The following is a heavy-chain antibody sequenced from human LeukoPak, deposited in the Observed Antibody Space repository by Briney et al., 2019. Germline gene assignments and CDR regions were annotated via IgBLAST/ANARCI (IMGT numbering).Heavy chain of an antibody. V-gene: IGHV3-23*01. J-gene: IGHJ4*02. CDR2: ISGTGVFT. CDR3: TTKVAFCRRINCYKHLDS. CDR1: ELTLSYYA. D-gene: IGHD2-2*02. Sequence: GGSLILSCASTELTLSYYAMGRVRQAPGKGLEWVSVISGTGVFTYYADAVKGRFTISRDNSKNTLYLQMNSLRAEDTAVYYCTTKVAFCRRINCYKHLDSWGQGTLVTVSS.